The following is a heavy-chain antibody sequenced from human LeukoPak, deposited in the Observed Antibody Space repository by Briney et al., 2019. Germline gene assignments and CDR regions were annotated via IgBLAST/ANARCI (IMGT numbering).Heavy chain of an antibody. CDR1: GFTFSGSA. J-gene: IGHJ3*02. CDR2: IRSKANNYAT. CDR3: TRRTLYGSGNIDAFDI. V-gene: IGHV3-73*01. D-gene: IGHD3-10*01. Sequence: PGGPLSLSCAASGFTFSGSAMHWVRQAPGKGLEWVGRIRSKANNYATAYAASVKGRFTISRDDSRNTAYLQMNSLKTEDTAVYYCTRRTLYGSGNIDAFDIWGQGTMVTVSS.